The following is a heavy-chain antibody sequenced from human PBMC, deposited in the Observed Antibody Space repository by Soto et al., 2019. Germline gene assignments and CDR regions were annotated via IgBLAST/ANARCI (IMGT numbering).Heavy chain of an antibody. J-gene: IGHJ1*01. CDR1: GGSISSYY. CDR2: IYYSGST. CDR3: ASYYGDYEYFQH. V-gene: IGHV4-59*08. Sequence: SETLSLTCTVSGGSISSYYWSWIRQPPGKGLEWIGYIYYSGSTNYNPSLKSRVTISVDTSKYQFSLKLSSVTAADTSVYYCASYYGDYEYFQHWGQGTLVTVSS. D-gene: IGHD4-17*01.